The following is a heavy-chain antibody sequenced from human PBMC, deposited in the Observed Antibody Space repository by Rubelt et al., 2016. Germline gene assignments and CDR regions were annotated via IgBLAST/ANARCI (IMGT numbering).Heavy chain of an antibody. D-gene: IGHD5-18*01. V-gene: IGHV3-21*01. J-gene: IGHJ4*02. CDR2: ISSSSSYI. CDR3: VRTRDTAMVEFDY. CDR1: GFTFSSYS. Sequence: GGSLRLSCAASGFTFSSYSMNWVRQAPGKGLEWVSSISSSSSYIYYADSVKGRFTISRDNSKNTLYLQMSSLRAEDTAVYYCVRTRDTAMVEFDYWGQGTLVTVSS.